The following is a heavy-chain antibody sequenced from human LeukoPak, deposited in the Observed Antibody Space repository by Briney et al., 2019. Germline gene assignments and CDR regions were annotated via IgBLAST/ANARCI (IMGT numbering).Heavy chain of an antibody. CDR1: GGSFSGYY. Sequence: SETLSLTCAVYGGSFSGYYWSWIRQPPGKGLEWIGEINHSGGTNYNPSLKSRVTISVDTSKNQFSLKLSSVTAADTAVYYCARAKKEYSSGWYTWFDYWGQGTLVTVSS. V-gene: IGHV4-34*01. CDR3: ARAKKEYSSGWYTWFDY. J-gene: IGHJ4*02. D-gene: IGHD6-19*01. CDR2: INHSGGT.